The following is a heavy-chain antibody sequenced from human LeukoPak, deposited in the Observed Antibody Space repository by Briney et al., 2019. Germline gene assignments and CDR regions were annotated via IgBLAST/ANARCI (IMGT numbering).Heavy chain of an antibody. CDR1: GYTFTSYY. V-gene: IGHV1-46*01. D-gene: IGHD1-26*01. CDR2: LNPSGGST. Sequence: GASVKGSCKASGYTFTSYYMHWVRQAPGQGVEWMGILNPSGGSTSYSQKFRGRVTMTRDTSTSTVYMELSSLRSEDTAVYYCARAPPGYSGSYLNYWGQGTLVTVSS. J-gene: IGHJ4*02. CDR3: ARAPPGYSGSYLNY.